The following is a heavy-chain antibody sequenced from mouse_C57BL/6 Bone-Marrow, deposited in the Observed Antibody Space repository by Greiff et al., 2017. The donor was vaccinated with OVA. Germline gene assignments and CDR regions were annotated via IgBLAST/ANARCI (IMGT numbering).Heavy chain of an antibody. V-gene: IGHV1-39*01. CDR3: ATAHYYGSPAWFAY. D-gene: IGHD1-1*01. CDR2: INPNYGTT. J-gene: IGHJ3*01. Sequence: EVQLQQSGPELVKPGASVKISCKASGYSFTDYNMNWVKQSNGKSLEWIGVINPNYGTTSYNQKFKGKATLTVDQSSSTAYMQLNSLTSEDSAVYYCATAHYYGSPAWFAYWGQGTLVTVSA. CDR1: GYSFTDYN.